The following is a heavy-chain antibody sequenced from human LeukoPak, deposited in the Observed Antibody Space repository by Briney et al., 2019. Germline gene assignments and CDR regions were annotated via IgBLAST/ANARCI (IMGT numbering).Heavy chain of an antibody. Sequence: GGSLRLSCAASGFTFSSYAMSWVRQAPGKGLEWVSAISGSGGSTYYADSVKGRFTISRDNFKNTLYLQMSSLRAEDTAVYYCARDTYYYDSSGYFGYFIDVWGKGTTVTISS. J-gene: IGHJ6*03. CDR2: ISGSGGST. CDR3: ARDTYYYDSSGYFGYFIDV. D-gene: IGHD3-22*01. V-gene: IGHV3-23*01. CDR1: GFTFSSYA.